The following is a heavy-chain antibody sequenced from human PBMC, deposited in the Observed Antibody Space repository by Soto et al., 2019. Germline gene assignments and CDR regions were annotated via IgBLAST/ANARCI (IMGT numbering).Heavy chain of an antibody. D-gene: IGHD3-3*01. Sequence: ETLSLTCTVSGGSISSYYWSWIRQPPGKGLGWIGYIYYSGSTNYNPSLKSRVTIAVDTSKNQFSLKLSSVTAADTAVCYCARAGIYIPSYDFWDGWFETWGQGTLVKVSS. CDR2: IYYSGST. CDR1: GGSISSYY. V-gene: IGHV4-59*01. J-gene: IGHJ5*02. CDR3: ARAGIYIPSYDFWDGWFET.